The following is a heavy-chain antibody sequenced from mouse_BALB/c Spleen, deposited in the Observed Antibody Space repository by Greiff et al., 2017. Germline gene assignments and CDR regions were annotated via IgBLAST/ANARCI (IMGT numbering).Heavy chain of an antibody. J-gene: IGHJ4*01. CDR2: INPGSGGT. Sequence: VQLQQSGAELVRPGTSVKVSCKASGYAFTNYLIEWVKQRPGQGLEWIGVINPGSGGTNYNEKFKGKATLTADKSSSTAYMQLSSLTSDDSAVYFCARGGYVAMDYWGQGTSVTVSS. V-gene: IGHV1-54*01. D-gene: IGHD2-14*01. CDR1: GYAFTNYL. CDR3: ARGGYVAMDY.